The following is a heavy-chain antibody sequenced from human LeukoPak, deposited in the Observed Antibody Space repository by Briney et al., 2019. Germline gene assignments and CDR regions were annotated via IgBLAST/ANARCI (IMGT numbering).Heavy chain of an antibody. J-gene: IGHJ1*01. CDR1: GFTFSNNR. D-gene: IGHD1-26*01. CDR2: IYSDGNT. Sequence: PGGSLRLACAASGFTFSNNRLSWVRQAPGRGLEWVSTIYSDGNTYYPDSVKGRFTISRDGSKNTLYLQLNSLRTEDTAIYYCVREREGSNSEHWGQGTLVTVSS. CDR3: VREREGSNSEH. V-gene: IGHV3-53*01.